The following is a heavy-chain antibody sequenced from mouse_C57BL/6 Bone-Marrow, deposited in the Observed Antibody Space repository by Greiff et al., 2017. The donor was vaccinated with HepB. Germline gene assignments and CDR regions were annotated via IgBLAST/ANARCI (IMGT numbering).Heavy chain of an antibody. V-gene: IGHV5-17*01. CDR2: ISSGSSTI. J-gene: IGHJ3*01. CDR1: GFTFSDYG. Sequence: EVKLVESGGGLVKPGGSLKLSCAASGFTFSDYGMHWVRQAPEKGLEWVAYISSGSSTIYYADTVKGRFTISRDNAKNTLFLQMTSLRSEDTAMYYCARDYGSSYNLFAYWGQGTLVTVSA. CDR3: ARDYGSSYNLFAY. D-gene: IGHD1-1*01.